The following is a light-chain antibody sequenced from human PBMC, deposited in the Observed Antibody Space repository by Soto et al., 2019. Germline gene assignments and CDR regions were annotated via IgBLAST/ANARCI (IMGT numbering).Light chain of an antibody. J-gene: IGKJ4*01. CDR3: QQYDSSPT. CDR1: QSVSSSY. V-gene: IGKV3-20*01. Sequence: EIVMTQSPRTLSLSPGERATLSCRASQSVSSSYLAWYQQKPGQAPRLLIYGASSRATGIPDRFSGSGSGTDFTLTISGLEPEDFAVYSCQQYDSSPTFGGGTKVDIK. CDR2: GAS.